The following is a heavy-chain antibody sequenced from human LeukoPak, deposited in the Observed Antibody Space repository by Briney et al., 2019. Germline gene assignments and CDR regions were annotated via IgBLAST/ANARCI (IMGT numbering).Heavy chain of an antibody. CDR3: ARDPHEYCSSTSCYGMVYYYYGMDV. J-gene: IGHJ6*02. D-gene: IGHD2-2*01. V-gene: IGHV3-30*03. CDR1: GFTFSSYS. CDR2: ISYDGSNK. Sequence: PGGSLRLSCAVSGFTFSSYSMNWVRQAPGKGLEWVAVISYDGSNKYYADSVKGRFTISRDNSKNTLYLQMNSLRAEDTAVYYCARDPHEYCSSTSCYGMVYYYYGMDVWGQGTTVTVSS.